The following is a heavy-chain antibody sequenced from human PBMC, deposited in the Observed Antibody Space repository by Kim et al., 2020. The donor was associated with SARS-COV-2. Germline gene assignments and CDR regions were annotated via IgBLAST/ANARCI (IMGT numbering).Heavy chain of an antibody. CDR3: AKDLGYYGSGSYYNSRYPLDY. Sequence: FTISRDNSKNTLYLQMNSLRAEDTAVYYCAKDLGYYGSGSYYNSRYPLDYWGQGTLVTVSS. D-gene: IGHD3-10*01. J-gene: IGHJ4*02. V-gene: IGHV3-30*02.